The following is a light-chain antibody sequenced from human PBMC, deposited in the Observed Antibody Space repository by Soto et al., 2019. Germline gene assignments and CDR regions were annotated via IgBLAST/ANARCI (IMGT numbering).Light chain of an antibody. CDR2: DVS. CDR3: SSYSSSSTLV. V-gene: IGLV2-14*01. CDR1: SSDVGGYNY. J-gene: IGLJ2*01. Sequence: QSALTLPASVSGSPGQSITISCTGTSSDVGGYNYVSWYQQHPGKAPKLMIYDVSTRPSGVSNRFSGSKSGNTASLTISGLQAEDEADYYCSSYSSSSTLVFGGGTKLTVL.